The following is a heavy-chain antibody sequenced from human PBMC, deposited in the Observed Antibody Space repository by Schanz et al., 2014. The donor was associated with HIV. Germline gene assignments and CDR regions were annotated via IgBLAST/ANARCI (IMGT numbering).Heavy chain of an antibody. Sequence: EVQLLDSGGGLVQPGGSLRLSCAASGFIFNSYAMSWVRQAPGKGLDRVSTISGSGDNTFYADSVKGRFTISRDSSKNTLYLQMNGLRAEDTAVYYCAKVTPLRCLDYWGQGTLVTVSS. CDR1: GFIFNSYA. D-gene: IGHD4-17*01. CDR3: AKVTPLRCLDY. V-gene: IGHV3-23*01. J-gene: IGHJ4*02. CDR2: ISGSGDNT.